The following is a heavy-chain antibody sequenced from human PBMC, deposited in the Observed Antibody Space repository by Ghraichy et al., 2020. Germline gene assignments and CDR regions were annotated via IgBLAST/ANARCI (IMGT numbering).Heavy chain of an antibody. CDR3: AKDVNYYGSGSYIDY. D-gene: IGHD3-10*01. CDR1: GFTFSSYA. J-gene: IGHJ4*02. CDR2: ISGSGGST. V-gene: IGHV3-23*01. Sequence: GGSLRLSCAASGFTFSSYAMSWVRQAPGKGLEWVSAISGSGGSTYYADSVKGRFTISRDNSKNTLYLQMNSLRAEDTAVYYCAKDVNYYGSGSYIDYWGQGTLVTVSS.